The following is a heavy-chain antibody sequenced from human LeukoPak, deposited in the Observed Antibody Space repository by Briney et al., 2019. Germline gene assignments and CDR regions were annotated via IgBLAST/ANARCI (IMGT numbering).Heavy chain of an antibody. CDR3: ARKAGGINYGYDYFDY. V-gene: IGHV4-4*07. CDR2: IYAGGGT. Sequence: TPSETLSLTCTVSGGSISNYYWSWIRQPAGKGLEWLGLIYAGGGTNYDASLRGRGTMAVDTSKNHFSLRLTSMTAADTAVYYCARKAGGINYGYDYFDYWGQGILVTVSS. CDR1: GGSISNYY. J-gene: IGHJ4*02. D-gene: IGHD5-18*01.